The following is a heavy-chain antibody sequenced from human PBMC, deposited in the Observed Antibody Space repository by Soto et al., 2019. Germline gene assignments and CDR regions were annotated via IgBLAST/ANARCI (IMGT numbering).Heavy chain of an antibody. CDR2: IIPIFRTA. CDR1: GGTFSTYT. D-gene: IGHD2-2*01. CDR3: ARRYCISTSCHYYGMDV. J-gene: IGHJ6*02. V-gene: IGHV1-69*12. Sequence: QVQLVQSGAEVKKPGSSVKVSCKASGGTFSTYTVSWVRQAPGQGLEWMGGIIPIFRTANYAQKFQGRVTVTADESTSSAYMELSSLKYEDTAVYYCARRYCISTSCHYYGMDVGGQGTTVTVSS.